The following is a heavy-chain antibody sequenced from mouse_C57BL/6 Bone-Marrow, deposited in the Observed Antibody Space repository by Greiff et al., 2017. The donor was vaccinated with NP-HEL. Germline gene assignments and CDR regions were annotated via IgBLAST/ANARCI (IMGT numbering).Heavy chain of an antibody. J-gene: IGHJ1*03. CDR2: IYPGSGNT. V-gene: IGHV1-76*01. Sequence: QVQLQQSGAELVRPGASVKLSCKASGYTFTDYYINWVKQRPGQGLEWIARIYPGSGNTYYNEKFKGKATLTAEKSSSTAYMQLSSLTSEDSAVYFCATTVVSAYWYFDVWGTGTTVTVSS. CDR3: ATTVVSAYWYFDV. CDR1: GYTFTDYY. D-gene: IGHD1-1*01.